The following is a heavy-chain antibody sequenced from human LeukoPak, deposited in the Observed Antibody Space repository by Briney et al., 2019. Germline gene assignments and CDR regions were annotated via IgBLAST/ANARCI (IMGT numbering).Heavy chain of an antibody. J-gene: IGHJ4*02. D-gene: IGHD3-3*01. CDR2: INPNSGGT. Sequence: ASVKVSCKASGYTFTGYYMHWVRQAPGQGLEWMGWINPNSGGTNYAQKFQGRVTMTRDTSISTAYMELSRLRSDDTAVYYCAGGKRISIFGVVKYYFDSWGQGTLVTVSS. V-gene: IGHV1-2*02. CDR3: AGGKRISIFGVVKYYFDS. CDR1: GYTFTGYY.